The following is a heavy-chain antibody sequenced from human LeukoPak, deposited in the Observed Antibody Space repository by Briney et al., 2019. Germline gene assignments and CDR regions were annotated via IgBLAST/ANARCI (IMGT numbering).Heavy chain of an antibody. CDR1: GFTFSNYW. V-gene: IGHV3-7*01. D-gene: IGHD3-3*01. J-gene: IGHJ1*01. CDR3: ARGDEWPYYFQH. CDR2: IRQDGSEK. Sequence: TGGSLRLSCAASGFTFSNYWMSWVRQAPGKGLEWVANIRQDGSEKYYVDSMRGRFTISRDNAKNSLYLQMSSLRAEDTAVYYCARGDEWPYYFQHWGQGTLVTVSS.